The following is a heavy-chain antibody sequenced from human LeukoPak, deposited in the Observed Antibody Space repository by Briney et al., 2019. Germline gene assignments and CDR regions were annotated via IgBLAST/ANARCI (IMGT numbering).Heavy chain of an antibody. CDR2: ISSNGGST. D-gene: IGHD3-10*01. Sequence: GGSLRLSCAASGFTFSSYAMHWVRQAPGKGLEYVSAISSNGGSTYYANSVKGRFTISRDNSKNTLYLQMGSLRAEDMAVYYCAREAAVDYYGSGSYVGYWGQGTLVTVSS. V-gene: IGHV3-64*01. CDR1: GFTFSSYA. J-gene: IGHJ4*02. CDR3: AREAAVDYYGSGSYVGY.